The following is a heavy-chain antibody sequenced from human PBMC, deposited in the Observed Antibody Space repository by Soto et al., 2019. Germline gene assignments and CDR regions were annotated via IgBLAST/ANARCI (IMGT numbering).Heavy chain of an antibody. CDR2: IYYSGST. J-gene: IGHJ5*02. V-gene: IGHV4-31*02. CDR3: ARSLYWLGELLDSWLDP. D-gene: IGHD3-10*01. Sequence: PSETLSLTCTVSGGSIRSGGYYWSWIRQHPGQGLEWIGYIYYSGSTYYNPSLKSRVTISVDTSKNQFSLKLSSVTAADTAVYYCARSLYWLGELLDSWLDPWGQGTLVTVSS. CDR1: GGSIRSGGYY.